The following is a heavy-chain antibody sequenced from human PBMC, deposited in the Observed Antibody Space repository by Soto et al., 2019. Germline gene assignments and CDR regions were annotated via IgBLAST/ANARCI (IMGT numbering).Heavy chain of an antibody. CDR3: AKNLIVLMVYATAFDY. CDR1: GFTFSSYA. CDR2: ISGSGGST. V-gene: IGHV3-23*01. D-gene: IGHD2-8*01. J-gene: IGHJ4*02. Sequence: GGSLRLSCAASGFTFSSYAMSWVRQAPGKGLEWVSAISGSGGSTYYADSVKGRFTISRDNSKNTLYLQMNSLRAEDTAVYYCAKNLIVLMVYATAFDYWGQGTLVTVS.